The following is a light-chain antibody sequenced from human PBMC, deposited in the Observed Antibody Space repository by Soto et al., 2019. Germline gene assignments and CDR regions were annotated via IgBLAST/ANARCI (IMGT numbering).Light chain of an antibody. Sequence: EIVWTQSPGTLSLSPGERTTLSCRSSQSVSSSYLAWYLQIPVQAARLLICGASRRATGIPDRFSGSGSGTDFTLAISRLEPEDFAVYYCQQYVSSPWTFGQGTKVDI. J-gene: IGKJ1*01. CDR3: QQYVSSPWT. V-gene: IGKV3-20*01. CDR1: QSVSSSY. CDR2: GAS.